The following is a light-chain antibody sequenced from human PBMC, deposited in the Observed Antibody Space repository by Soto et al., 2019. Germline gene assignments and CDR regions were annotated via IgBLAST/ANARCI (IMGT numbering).Light chain of an antibody. V-gene: IGKV3-20*01. CDR3: QHYAGGSRIT. CDR2: GAS. CDR1: PSVTNF. J-gene: IGKJ5*01. Sequence: IVLAHAPATLSLSAGEIATLSCRASPSVTNFLAWYQQKPGQAPRLLISGASSRATGIPDRFSGSGFGTDFTLTISRLEPEDFALYYCQHYAGGSRITFGQGTRLEIK.